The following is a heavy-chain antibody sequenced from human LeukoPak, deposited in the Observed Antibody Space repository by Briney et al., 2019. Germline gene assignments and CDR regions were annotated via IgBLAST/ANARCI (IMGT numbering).Heavy chain of an antibody. V-gene: IGHV3-53*01. CDR2: IYSGGRT. J-gene: IGHJ4*02. CDR3: ARSNYYDSSAPFDY. Sequence: GGSLRLSCAASGFNVSSNYMSWVRPAPGKTLEWVSVIYSGGRTYYADPVKGRFTISRDNSKNTLYLQMNSLRAEDTAVYYCARSNYYDSSAPFDYWGQGCLVTVSS. D-gene: IGHD3-22*01. CDR1: GFNVSSNY.